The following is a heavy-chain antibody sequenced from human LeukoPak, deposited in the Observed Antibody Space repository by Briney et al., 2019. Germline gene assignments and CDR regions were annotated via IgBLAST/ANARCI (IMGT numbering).Heavy chain of an antibody. D-gene: IGHD7-27*01. J-gene: IGHJ4*02. V-gene: IGHV1-2*02. Sequence: GASVKVSCKASGYTFTGYYMHWVRQAPGQGLEWMGWINPSGGSTSYAQKFQGRVTMTRDTSISTAYMELSRLRSDDTAVYYCARDPTRGDLSVYWGQGTLVTVSS. CDR2: INPSGGST. CDR1: GYTFTGYY. CDR3: ARDPTRGDLSVY.